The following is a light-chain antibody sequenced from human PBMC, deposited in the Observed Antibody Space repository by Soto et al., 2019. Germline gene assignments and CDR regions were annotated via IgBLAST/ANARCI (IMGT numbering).Light chain of an antibody. CDR2: GAS. Sequence: ESVLTQSPGTLSLSPGERATLSCRASQTISSSYLAWYQHKPGQAPRLLIYGASNRATGIPDRFSGSGSGTDFTLTISRLEPEDFAVYYCQQYGPSPMYTFGQGTNLEIK. CDR1: QTISSSY. V-gene: IGKV3-20*01. J-gene: IGKJ2*01. CDR3: QQYGPSPMYT.